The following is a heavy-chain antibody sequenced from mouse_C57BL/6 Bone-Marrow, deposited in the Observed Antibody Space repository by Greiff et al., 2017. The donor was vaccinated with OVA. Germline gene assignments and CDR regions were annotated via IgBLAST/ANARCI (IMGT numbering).Heavy chain of an antibody. Sequence: VQLQQSGAELMKPGASVTLSCKATGSTFTGYWIEWVKQRPGHGLEWIGEMLPGSGSTNYNEKFKGKATFTADTSSNTAYMQLSSLTTEDSAIYYCARSISNYDLYFDVWGTGTTVTVSS. V-gene: IGHV1-9*01. D-gene: IGHD2-5*01. CDR2: MLPGSGST. J-gene: IGHJ1*03. CDR3: ARSISNYDLYFDV. CDR1: GSTFTGYW.